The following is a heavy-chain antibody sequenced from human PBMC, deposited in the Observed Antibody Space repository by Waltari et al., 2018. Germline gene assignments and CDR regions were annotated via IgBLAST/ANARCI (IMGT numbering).Heavy chain of an antibody. V-gene: IGHV3-74*01. Sequence: EVQLVESGGGLVQPGGSLRLSCAASGFTFSRYWMHWVRQAPGKGLVWVSRINSDGSSTSYADSVKGRFTISRDNAKNTLYLQMNSLRAEDTAVYYCAKRGDSSGYLTDWGQGTLVTVSS. D-gene: IGHD3-22*01. J-gene: IGHJ4*02. CDR3: AKRGDSSGYLTD. CDR2: INSDGSST. CDR1: GFTFSRYW.